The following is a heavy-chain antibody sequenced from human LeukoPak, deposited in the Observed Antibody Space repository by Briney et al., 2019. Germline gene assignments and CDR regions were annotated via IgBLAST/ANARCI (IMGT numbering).Heavy chain of an antibody. CDR3: ARAAEYSSGWYLFDY. CDR1: GGSISSSGYY. V-gene: IGHV4-39*07. CDR2: IYYSGST. D-gene: IGHD6-19*01. J-gene: IGHJ4*02. Sequence: SETLSLTCTVSGGSISSSGYYWGWIRQPPGKGLEWIGSIYYSGSTYYNPSLKSRVTISVDTSKNQFSLKLTSVTAADTAMYYCARAAEYSSGWYLFDYWGQGILVTVSA.